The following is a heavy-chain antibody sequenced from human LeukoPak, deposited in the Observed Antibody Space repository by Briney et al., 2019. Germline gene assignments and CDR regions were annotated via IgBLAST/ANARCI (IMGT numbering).Heavy chain of an antibody. J-gene: IGHJ5*02. Sequence: GGSLRLSCAASGFTFSSHEMNWVRQAPGKGLEWVSYISSSGSTIYYADSVKGRFTISRDNAKNSLYLQMNSLRAEDTALYYCARGYCSGGSCHRSSFDPWGQGTLVTVSS. CDR1: GFTFSSHE. CDR2: ISSSGSTI. V-gene: IGHV3-48*03. D-gene: IGHD2-15*01. CDR3: ARGYCSGGSCHRSSFDP.